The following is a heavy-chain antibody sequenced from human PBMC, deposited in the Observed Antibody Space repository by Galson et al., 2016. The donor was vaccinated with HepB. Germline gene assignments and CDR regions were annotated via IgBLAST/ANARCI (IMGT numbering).Heavy chain of an antibody. CDR2: NRYTGSA. Sequence: ETLSLTCAVSGVSITTYYWSWMRQAPGKGLEWIGYNRYTGSAQYNPPLGGRVTISVDTSRRQNSLNLTSVTAADTAVYYCAGFYTGTWSFDYWGQGVLVTVSS. CDR1: GVSITTYY. CDR3: AGFYTGTWSFDY. V-gene: IGHV4-59*13. D-gene: IGHD6-13*01. J-gene: IGHJ4*02.